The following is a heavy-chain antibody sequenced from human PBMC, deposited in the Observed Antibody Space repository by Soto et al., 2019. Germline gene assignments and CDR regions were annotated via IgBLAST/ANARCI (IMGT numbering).Heavy chain of an antibody. CDR2: ISSSGSTI. D-gene: IGHD6-13*01. V-gene: IGHV3-48*03. CDR1: GFTFSSYE. Sequence: EVQLVESGGGLVQPGGSLRLSCAASGFTFSSYEMNWVRQAPGKGLEWVSYISSSGSTIYYADSVKGRFTISRDNAKNSLYLQMNSLRAEDTAVYYCARLNSSSWYNREYYFDYWGQGTLVTVSS. J-gene: IGHJ4*02. CDR3: ARLNSSSWYNREYYFDY.